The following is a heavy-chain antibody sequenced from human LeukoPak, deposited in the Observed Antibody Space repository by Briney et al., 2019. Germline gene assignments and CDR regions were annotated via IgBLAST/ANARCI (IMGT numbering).Heavy chain of an antibody. Sequence: ASVKVSCKASGYTFTGYYMHWVRQAPGQGLEWMGWINPNSGGTNYAQKFQGRVTMTRDTSISTAYMKLSRLRSDDTAVYYCARDVIVVVPAARFDYWGQGTLVTVSS. D-gene: IGHD2-2*01. V-gene: IGHV1-2*02. CDR1: GYTFTGYY. J-gene: IGHJ4*02. CDR3: ARDVIVVVPAARFDY. CDR2: INPNSGGT.